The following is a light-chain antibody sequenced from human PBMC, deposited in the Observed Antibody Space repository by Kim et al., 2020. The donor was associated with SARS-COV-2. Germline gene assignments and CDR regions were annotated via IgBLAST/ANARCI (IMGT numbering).Light chain of an antibody. J-gene: IGKJ4*01. CDR2: DAS. CDR1: EHIGTY. Sequence: DIQMTQSPSSLSASVRDTVTITCQASEHIGTYLNWYQHKPGKAPKLLIYDASNLETGVPSRFSGSGYGTHFAFTIPSLQPEDIATNYCQQYDHLQLTFGGGTKVDIK. V-gene: IGKV1-33*01. CDR3: QQYDHLQLT.